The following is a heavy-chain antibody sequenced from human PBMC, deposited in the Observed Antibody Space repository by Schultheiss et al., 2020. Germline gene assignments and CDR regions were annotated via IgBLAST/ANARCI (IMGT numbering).Heavy chain of an antibody. CDR1: GGSISSGSYY. CDR3: ARGRVDTAMVYYYYGMDV. Sequence: SETLSLTCTVSGGSISSGSYYWSWIRQPAGKGLEWIGRIYTSGSTNYNPSLKSRVTISVDTSKNQFSLKLSSVTAADTAVYYCARGRVDTAMVYYYYGMDVWGQGTTVTASS. D-gene: IGHD5-18*01. V-gene: IGHV4-61*02. CDR2: IYTSGST. J-gene: IGHJ6*02.